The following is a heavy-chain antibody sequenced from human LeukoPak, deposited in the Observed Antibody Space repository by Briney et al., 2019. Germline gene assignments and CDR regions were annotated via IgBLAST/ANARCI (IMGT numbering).Heavy chain of an antibody. CDR1: GFTFGDYA. V-gene: IGHV3-21*01. Sequence: GGSLRLSCAASGFTFGDYAIHWVRQAPGKGLEWVSAITSTSNHINYADSVKGRFTISRDSANNSLYLQMNSLRAEDTAVYYCARVYSANGYGSGYYDYWGQGTLVTVSS. CDR2: ITSTSNHI. CDR3: ARVYSANGYGSGYYDY. D-gene: IGHD3-10*01. J-gene: IGHJ4*02.